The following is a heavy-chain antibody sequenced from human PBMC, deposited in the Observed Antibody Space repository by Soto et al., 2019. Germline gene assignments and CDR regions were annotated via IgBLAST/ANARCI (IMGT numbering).Heavy chain of an antibody. V-gene: IGHV3-23*01. CDR1: GFIFSSYP. Sequence: GGSLRLSRAASGFIFSSYPMSWVRHAPGRGLQWLSTISGSGDRAFYADSVRGRFTISRDSSKNTLYLQMNSLGAEDTAIYYCAKESWKNYFENWGQGXLVTVYS. CDR3: AKESWKNYFEN. CDR2: ISGSGDRA. D-gene: IGHD1-1*01. J-gene: IGHJ4*02.